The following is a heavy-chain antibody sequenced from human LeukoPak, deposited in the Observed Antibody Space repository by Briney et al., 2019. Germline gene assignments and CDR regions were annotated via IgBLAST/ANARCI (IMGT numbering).Heavy chain of an antibody. D-gene: IGHD2-15*01. CDR1: GYTFTSYD. CDR2: MNPNSGNT. Sequence: ASVKVSCKASGYTFTSYDINWVRQATGQGLEWMGWMNPNSGNTGYARKFQGRVTMTRNTSISTAYMELSSLRSEDTAVYYCARAVGGSQLLLYYFDYWGQGTLVTVSS. CDR3: ARAVGGSQLLLYYFDY. V-gene: IGHV1-8*01. J-gene: IGHJ4*02.